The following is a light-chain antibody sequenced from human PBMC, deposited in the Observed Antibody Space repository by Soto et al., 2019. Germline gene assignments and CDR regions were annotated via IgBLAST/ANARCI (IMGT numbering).Light chain of an antibody. CDR1: QSIINNY. Sequence: EVVLTQSPGTLSLSPGERATLSCRASQSIINNYLDWSQQRPGQAPRLLIYGSSDRATGIPGRFSGSGSGTDFTLTISRLEPADFAVYYCHQYGSSPPYTFGQGTKVEI. V-gene: IGKV3-20*01. J-gene: IGKJ2*01. CDR3: HQYGSSPPYT. CDR2: GSS.